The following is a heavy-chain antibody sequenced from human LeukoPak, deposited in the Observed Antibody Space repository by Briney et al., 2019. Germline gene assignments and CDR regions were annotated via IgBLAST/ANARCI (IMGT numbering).Heavy chain of an antibody. D-gene: IGHD3-10*01. CDR3: ARDHSYYGSGYYYGMDV. CDR1: GGSISSYY. CDR2: IYYSGST. Sequence: SETLSLTCTVSGGSISSYYWSWIGQPPGKGLEWLGYIYYSGSTNYNPSLKSRVTISVDTSKNQFSLKLSSVTAADTAVYYCARDHSYYGSGYYYGMDVWGQGTTVTVSS. V-gene: IGHV4-59*01. J-gene: IGHJ6*02.